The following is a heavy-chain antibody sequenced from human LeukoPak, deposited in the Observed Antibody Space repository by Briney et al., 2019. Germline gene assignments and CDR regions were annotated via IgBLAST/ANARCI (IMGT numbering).Heavy chain of an antibody. D-gene: IGHD3-3*01. CDR3: ARSHRRNYDPRNWFDP. Sequence: SETLSLTCIVSDGSMSNYYWSWIRQSPGKGLEWIGYIYYSGSTNYNPSLKSRVTISVDTSKNQFSLKLSSVTAADTAVYYCARSHRRNYDPRNWFDPWGQGTLVTVSS. CDR1: DGSMSNYY. J-gene: IGHJ5*02. CDR2: IYYSGST. V-gene: IGHV4-59*01.